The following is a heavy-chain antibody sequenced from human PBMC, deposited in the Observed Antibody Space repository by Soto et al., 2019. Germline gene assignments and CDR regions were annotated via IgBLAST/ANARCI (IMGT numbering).Heavy chain of an antibody. V-gene: IGHV4-59*01. CDR2: IYYSGST. CDR1: GGSISSYY. D-gene: IGHD3-16*01. Sequence: SETLSLTCTVSGGSISSYYWSWIRQPPGKGLEWIGYIYYSGSTNYNPSLKSRVTISVDTSKNQFSLKLSSVTAADTAVYYCARDRGDRSYWYFDLWGRGTLVTVSS. CDR3: ARDRGDRSYWYFDL. J-gene: IGHJ2*01.